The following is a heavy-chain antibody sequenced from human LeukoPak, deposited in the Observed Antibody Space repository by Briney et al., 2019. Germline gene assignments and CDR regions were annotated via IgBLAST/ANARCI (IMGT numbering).Heavy chain of an antibody. CDR1: GYTFTSYG. V-gene: IGHV1-18*01. J-gene: IGHJ4*02. CDR3: ARGFLYSGSYSFDY. Sequence: ASVKVSCKASGYTFTSYGISWVRQAPGQGLEWMGWISAYNGNTNYAQKFQGRVTMTRDTSISTAYMELSRLRSDDTAAYYCARGFLYSGSYSFDYWGQGTLVTVSS. CDR2: ISAYNGNT. D-gene: IGHD1-26*01.